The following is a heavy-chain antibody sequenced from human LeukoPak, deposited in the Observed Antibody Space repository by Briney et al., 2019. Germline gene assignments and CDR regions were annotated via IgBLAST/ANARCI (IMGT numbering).Heavy chain of an antibody. D-gene: IGHD3-9*01. CDR1: GYTFTSYG. CDR3: ARDRYYDILTGTYNWFDP. J-gene: IGHJ5*02. V-gene: IGHV1-18*01. Sequence: GASVKVSCKAPGYTFTSYGISWVRQAPGQGLEWMGWISAYNGNTNYAQKLQGRVTMTTDTSTSTAYMELRSLRSDDTAVYYCARDRYYDILTGTYNWFDPWGQGTLVTVSS. CDR2: ISAYNGNT.